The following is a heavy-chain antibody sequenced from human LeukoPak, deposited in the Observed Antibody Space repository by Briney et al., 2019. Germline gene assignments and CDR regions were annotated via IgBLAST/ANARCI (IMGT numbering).Heavy chain of an antibody. Sequence: GSLKLSCAASGFTFSGSAMHWVRQAFGKGLEWVGRIRSKANSYATAYVASVKGRFTISRDDSKNTAYLQMNSLKTEDTAVYYCTRRDCSGGSCYLDYWGQGTLVTVSS. CDR3: TRRDCSGGSCYLDY. CDR1: GFTFSGSA. D-gene: IGHD2-15*01. J-gene: IGHJ4*02. CDR2: IRSKANSYAT. V-gene: IGHV3-73*01.